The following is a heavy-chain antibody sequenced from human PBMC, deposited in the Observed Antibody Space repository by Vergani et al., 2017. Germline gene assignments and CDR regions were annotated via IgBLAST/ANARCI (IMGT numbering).Heavy chain of an antibody. CDR3: ARSRIYYGAGSPDY. CDR1: GASVNSYY. V-gene: IGHV4-59*02. D-gene: IGHD3-10*01. J-gene: IGHJ4*02. CDR2: VSFRGDT. Sequence: QVKLQESGPGLVKPSETLSLTCTASGASVNSYYWSWIRQPQGKGLEWMGYVSFRGDTLYDPSVKGRMTISLNTSSNQFSLYLTSVTAADTAVYYCARSRIYYGAGSPDYWGQGTLVTVSS.